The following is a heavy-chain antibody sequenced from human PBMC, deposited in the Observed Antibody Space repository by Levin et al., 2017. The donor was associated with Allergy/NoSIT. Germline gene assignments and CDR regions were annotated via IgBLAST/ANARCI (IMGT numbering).Heavy chain of an antibody. CDR3: ARQLGNFWSGYNYFDY. CDR2: ISSSGSTI. J-gene: IGHJ4*02. D-gene: IGHD3-3*01. Sequence: SCAASGFTFSSYEMNWVRQAPGKGLEWVSYISSSGSTIYYADSVKGRFTISRDNAKNSLYLQMNSLSAEDTAVYYCARQLGNFWSGYNYFDYWGQGTLVTVSS. CDR1: GFTFSSYE. V-gene: IGHV3-48*03.